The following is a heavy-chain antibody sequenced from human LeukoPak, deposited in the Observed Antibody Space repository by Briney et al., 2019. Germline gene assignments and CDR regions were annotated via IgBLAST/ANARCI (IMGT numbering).Heavy chain of an antibody. Sequence: PGGSLRLSCAASGFTFSSYWMHWVRKAPGKGLVWVSRINTDGSSTNYADSVKGRFTISRDNAKNTLYLQMNSLRAEDTAVYYCLATVGSYLPDFWGQGTLVTVSS. J-gene: IGHJ4*02. V-gene: IGHV3-74*01. CDR1: GFTFSSYW. D-gene: IGHD1-26*01. CDR3: LATVGSYLPDF. CDR2: INTDGSST.